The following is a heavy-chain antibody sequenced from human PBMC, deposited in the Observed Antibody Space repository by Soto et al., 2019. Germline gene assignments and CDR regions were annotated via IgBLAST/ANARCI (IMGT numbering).Heavy chain of an antibody. CDR2: INPSGGST. CDR3: ARGPHILTGYIHWYFDL. CDR1: GYTFTSYY. Sequence: ASVKVSCKASGYTFTSYYMHWVRQAPGQGLEWMGIINPSGGSTSYAQKFQGRVTMTKNTLYLQMNSLRAEDTAVYYCARGPHILTGYIHWYFDLWGRGTLVTVSS. J-gene: IGHJ2*01. V-gene: IGHV1-46*01. D-gene: IGHD3-9*01.